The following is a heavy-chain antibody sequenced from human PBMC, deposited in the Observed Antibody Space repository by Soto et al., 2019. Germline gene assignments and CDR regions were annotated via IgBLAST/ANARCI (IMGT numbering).Heavy chain of an antibody. CDR1: GYTLTSHY. V-gene: IGHV1-46*01. CDR3: ARAPSWHGLDG. CDR2: INPGGVSK. Sequence: QVQLVQSGAEVKKPGASVNVSCKASGYTLTSHYIHWVRQAPGQGLEWMGIINPGGVSKTYAQEFQGRITMTRDTSTSTVYMELSSLRSQDTAVYYCARAPSWHGLDGWGQGTTVTVSS. J-gene: IGHJ6*02.